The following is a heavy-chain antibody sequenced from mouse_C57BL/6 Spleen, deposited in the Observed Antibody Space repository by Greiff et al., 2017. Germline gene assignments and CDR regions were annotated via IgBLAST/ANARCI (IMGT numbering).Heavy chain of an antibody. D-gene: IGHD2-3*01. J-gene: IGHJ4*01. V-gene: IGHV1-85*01. CDR1: GYTFTSYA. CDR3: ARWDGPYAMDY. Sequence: QVQLQQSGPELVKPGASVKLSCKASGYTFTSYAINWVKQRPGKGLEWIGWIYPRDGSTKYNEKFKGKATLTVDTSSSTEYMGLHSLTSEDSAVYFCARWDGPYAMDYWGQGTSVTVSS. CDR2: IYPRDGST.